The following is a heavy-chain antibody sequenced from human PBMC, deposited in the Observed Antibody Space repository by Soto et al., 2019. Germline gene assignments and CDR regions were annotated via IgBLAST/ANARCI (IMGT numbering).Heavy chain of an antibody. CDR3: ASRTVVATTLFDY. CDR1: GVSISSSSSY. CDR2: IYYNGNS. J-gene: IGHJ4*02. V-gene: IGHV4-39*07. D-gene: IGHD5-12*01. Sequence: SETLSLTCTVSGVSISSSSSYWGWIRQPPGKGLEWIGSIYYNGNSYYNPSLRSRVTISVDTSRNQFSLKLSSVTAADTAVYYCASRTVVATTLFDYWGQGTLVTVSS.